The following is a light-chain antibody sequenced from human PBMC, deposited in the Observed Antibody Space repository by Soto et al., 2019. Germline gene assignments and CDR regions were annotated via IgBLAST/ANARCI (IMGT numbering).Light chain of an antibody. V-gene: IGKV3-11*01. CDR1: QNVRGY. J-gene: IGKJ1*01. Sequence: EILLPQTPVTLSLSPGERATLSCRASQNVRGYLAWYQQKPGQAPRLLIYDASNRATGIPARFSGSGSGTDFTLTISSLEPDDFAVYYCQQRSNWWTFGQGTKVDIK. CDR3: QQRSNWWT. CDR2: DAS.